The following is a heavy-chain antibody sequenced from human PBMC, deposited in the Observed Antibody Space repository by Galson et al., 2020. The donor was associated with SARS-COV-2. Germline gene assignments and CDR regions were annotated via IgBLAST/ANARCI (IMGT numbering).Heavy chain of an antibody. Sequence: GGSLRLSCVVSGFTLGDYNMNWVRQAPGKWLEWVSSMSDSGSYSFYADSMKGRFTISRDNTKNSLYLQMNSLRIEDTAVYYCVRDIASRDDGGNHFEYWGQGTLVTVSS. CDR1: GFTLGDYN. CDR3: VRDIASRDDGGNHFEY. J-gene: IGHJ4*02. D-gene: IGHD4-17*01. CDR2: MSDSGSYS. V-gene: IGHV3-21*05.